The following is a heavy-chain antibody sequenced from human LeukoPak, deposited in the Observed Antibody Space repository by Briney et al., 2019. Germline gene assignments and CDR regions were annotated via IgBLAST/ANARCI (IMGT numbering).Heavy chain of an antibody. D-gene: IGHD2-15*01. CDR3: ARQLAAGKDAFDI. J-gene: IGHJ3*02. CDR2: IYYNENT. V-gene: IGHV4-39*01. Sequence: SETLSLTCTVSGVSLYSSTYYWAWVRQPPGNGLEFIGSIYYNENTYHNPSLKSPLTLSVNTSTNHFSLRLTSVTAADTAIYYCARQLAAGKDAFDIWGQGTVVTVSS. CDR1: GVSLYSSTYY.